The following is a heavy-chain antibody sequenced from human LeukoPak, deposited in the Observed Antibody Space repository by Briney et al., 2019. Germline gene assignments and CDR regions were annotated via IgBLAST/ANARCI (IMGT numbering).Heavy chain of an antibody. J-gene: IGHJ3*02. CDR2: ISSSSSYI. Sequence: TGGSLTLFCAASGLTFGSYSMNWVRQAPGKGLEWVSSISSSSSYIYYADSVKGRFTISRDNAKNSLYLQMNSLRAEDTAVYYCARGSMVRGVIGSFDIWGQGTMVTVSS. V-gene: IGHV3-21*01. CDR3: ARGSMVRGVIGSFDI. CDR1: GLTFGSYS. D-gene: IGHD3-10*01.